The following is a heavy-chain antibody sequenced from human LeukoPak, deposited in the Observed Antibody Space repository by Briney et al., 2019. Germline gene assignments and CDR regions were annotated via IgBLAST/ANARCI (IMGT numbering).Heavy chain of an antibody. D-gene: IGHD6-19*01. J-gene: IGHJ4*02. Sequence: GESLKISCKGSGYTSTNYWIAWVRQMPGKGLERMGMIYPGDSDSRYSPYFQGQVTFSADKSISTAYLQWSSLKASDSAMYYCVRESGYSSGWYPYWGQGTLVTVSS. CDR1: GYTSTNYW. CDR2: IYPGDSDS. V-gene: IGHV5-51*01. CDR3: VRESGYSSGWYPY.